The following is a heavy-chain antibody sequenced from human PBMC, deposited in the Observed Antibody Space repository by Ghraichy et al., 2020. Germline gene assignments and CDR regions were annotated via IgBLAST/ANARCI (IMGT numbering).Heavy chain of an antibody. Sequence: GGSLRLSCAASGFTFSSYAMSWFRQAPGKGLEWVSGISGSGGGTYYADSVKGRFTISRDNSKNTLYLQMNSLRAEDTAVYYCAKGTLIVEVIGFDYWGQGNLV. CDR2: ISGSGGGT. CDR1: GFTFSSYA. D-gene: IGHD3-22*01. CDR3: AKGTLIVEVIGFDY. V-gene: IGHV3-23*01. J-gene: IGHJ4*02.